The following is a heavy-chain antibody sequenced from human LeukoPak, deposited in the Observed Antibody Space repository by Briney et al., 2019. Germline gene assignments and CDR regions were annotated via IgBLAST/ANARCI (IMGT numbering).Heavy chain of an antibody. V-gene: IGHV3-7*01. CDR2: IKHDGSGK. CDR3: AKWRWRQSEYED. D-gene: IGHD5-24*01. CDR1: GFSFSDHW. Sequence: GYLRLSCEASGFSFSDHWMGWVRQAPGKGLECVANIKHDGSGKEYVDSVKGRFTISRDNAKNSVYLEMSSLRAEDTAVYYCAKWRWRQSEYEDWGQGTLVSASS. J-gene: IGHJ4*02.